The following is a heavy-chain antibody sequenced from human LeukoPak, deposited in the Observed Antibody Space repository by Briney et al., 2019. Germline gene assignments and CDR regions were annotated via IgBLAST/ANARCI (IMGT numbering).Heavy chain of an antibody. J-gene: IGHJ4*02. CDR3: ARQSSYGFDVTLFDY. CDR1: GGSISSSSYY. D-gene: IGHD5-18*01. Sequence: SETLSLTCTVSGGSISSSSYYWGWIRQPPGKGLEWIGSIYYSGSTYYNPSLKSRVTTSVDTSKNQFSLKLSSVTAADTAVYYCARQSSYGFDVTLFDYWGQGTLVTVSS. V-gene: IGHV4-39*01. CDR2: IYYSGST.